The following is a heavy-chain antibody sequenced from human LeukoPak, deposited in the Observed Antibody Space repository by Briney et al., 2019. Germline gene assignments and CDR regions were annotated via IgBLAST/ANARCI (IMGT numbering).Heavy chain of an antibody. CDR1: GFTFSSYG. D-gene: IGHD6-6*01. CDR2: IRYDGSNK. Sequence: GGSLRLSCAASGFTFSSYGMHWVRQAPGKGLEWVAFIRYDGSNKYYADSVKGRFTISRDNSKNTLYLQMNSLRAEDTAVYYCAKAYSSSSDFYYYYYMDVWGKGTTVTVSS. CDR3: AKAYSSSSDFYYYYYMDV. J-gene: IGHJ6*03. V-gene: IGHV3-30*02.